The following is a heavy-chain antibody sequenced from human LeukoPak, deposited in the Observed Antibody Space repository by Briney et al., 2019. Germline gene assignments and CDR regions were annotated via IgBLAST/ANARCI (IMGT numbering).Heavy chain of an antibody. V-gene: IGHV3-23*01. CDR2: ISGSGGST. Sequence: PGGSLRLSCAASGFTFSSYAMTWVRQAPGKGLEWVSAISGSGGSTYYADSVKGRLTIYRDNSKKTLYLQMNSLRAEDTAVYYCAKGLYDSSGSEDYWGQGTLVTVSS. CDR3: AKGLYDSSGSEDY. J-gene: IGHJ4*02. CDR1: GFTFSSYA. D-gene: IGHD3-22*01.